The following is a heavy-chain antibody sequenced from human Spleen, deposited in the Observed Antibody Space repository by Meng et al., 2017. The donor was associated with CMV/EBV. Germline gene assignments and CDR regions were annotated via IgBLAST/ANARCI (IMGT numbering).Heavy chain of an antibody. CDR3: ARGQRRERAARPSLAEGP. CDR2: INHSGST. CDR1: GYSISSGYY. D-gene: IGHD6-6*01. Sequence: GSLRLSCTVSGYSISSGYYWGWIRQPPGKGREWIGEINHSGSTNYNPSLKSRVTISVDTSKNQFSLKLSSVTAADTAVYYCARGQRRERAARPSLAEGPWGQGTLVTVSS. J-gene: IGHJ5*02. V-gene: IGHV4-38-2*02.